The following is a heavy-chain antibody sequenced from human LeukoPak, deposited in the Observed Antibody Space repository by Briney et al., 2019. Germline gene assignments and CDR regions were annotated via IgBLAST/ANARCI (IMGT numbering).Heavy chain of an antibody. D-gene: IGHD1-26*01. CDR1: DGSISTSY. CDR3: ARHIPYSGNYLFDY. J-gene: IGHJ4*02. CDR2: IYYSGST. Sequence: SSETLSLTCTVSDGSISTSYWSWIRQPPGKGLEWIGYIYYSGSTNYNPSLKSRVTMSVDTSKNQFSLKLGSVTAADTAVYYCARHIPYSGNYLFDYWGQGTLVTVSS. V-gene: IGHV4-59*08.